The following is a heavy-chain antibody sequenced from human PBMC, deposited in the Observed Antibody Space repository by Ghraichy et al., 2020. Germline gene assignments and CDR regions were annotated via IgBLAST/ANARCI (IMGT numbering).Heavy chain of an antibody. CDR2: ISATGGRT. J-gene: IGHJ6*03. V-gene: IGHV3-23*01. CDR3: AKHYDQTQNYYYYMDV. Sequence: GGSLRLSCAASGFTFSTYALTWVRQAPGKGLEWVSSISATGGRTYYAASVKGRFTISRANSKNTLYLQMNSLRAEDAAVYYCAKHYDQTQNYYYYMDVWGKGTTVTVSS. CDR1: GFTFSTYA. D-gene: IGHD3-22*01.